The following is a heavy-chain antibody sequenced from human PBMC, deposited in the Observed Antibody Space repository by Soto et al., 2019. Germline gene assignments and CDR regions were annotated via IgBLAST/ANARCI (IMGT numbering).Heavy chain of an antibody. CDR3: ARDRVTTRLYYYYDMDV. Sequence: GGSLRLSCAASGFTFSSYSMNWVRQAPGKGLEWVSYISSSSSTIYYADSVKGRFTISRDNAKNSLYLQMNSLRDEDTAVYYCARDRVTTRLYYYYDMDVWGKGTTVTGS. V-gene: IGHV3-48*02. CDR2: ISSSSSTI. D-gene: IGHD4-17*01. J-gene: IGHJ6*03. CDR1: GFTFSSYS.